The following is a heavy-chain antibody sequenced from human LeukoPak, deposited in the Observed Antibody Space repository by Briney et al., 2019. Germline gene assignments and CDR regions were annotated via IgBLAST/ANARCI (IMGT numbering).Heavy chain of an antibody. V-gene: IGHV6-1*01. CDR1: GDSVSSNSAA. CDR3: ARSDSSSWYSSGGFDY. CDR2: TYYRSKWYN. J-gene: IGHJ4*02. Sequence: SQTLSLTCAISGDSVSSNSAAWNWIRQSPSRGLERLGRTYYRSKWYNDYAVSVKSRITINPDTSKNQFSLQLNSVTPEDTAVYYCARSDSSSWYSSGGFDYWGQGTLVTVSS. D-gene: IGHD6-13*01.